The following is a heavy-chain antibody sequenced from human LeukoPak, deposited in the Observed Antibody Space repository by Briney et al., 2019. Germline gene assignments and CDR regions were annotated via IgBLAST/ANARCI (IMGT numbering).Heavy chain of an antibody. CDR1: GLTFSSYA. Sequence: GGSLRLSCAASGLTFSSYAMSWVRQAPGKGLEWVSAIGGGGGNTYYADSVKGRFTISRDNSKNTLYLQMNSLRAEDTAVYYCAKSYLEGSGWYDRHAYFDYWGQGTLVTVSS. D-gene: IGHD6-19*01. CDR2: IGGGGGNT. J-gene: IGHJ4*02. V-gene: IGHV3-23*01. CDR3: AKSYLEGSGWYDRHAYFDY.